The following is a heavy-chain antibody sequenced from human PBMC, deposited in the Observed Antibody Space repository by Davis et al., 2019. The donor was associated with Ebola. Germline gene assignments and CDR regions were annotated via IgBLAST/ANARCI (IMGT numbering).Heavy chain of an antibody. CDR2: ISSNSTNR. CDR3: AREAYYYDSTGYYYDIPDLFDY. Sequence: PGGSLRLSCAASGFTFSKYWMNWVRQAPGKGPEWVSYISSNSTNRKYADSVKGRFTISRDDAKNSLYLQMNSLRAEDTAVYYCAREAYYYDSTGYYYDIPDLFDYWGQGTLVTVSS. D-gene: IGHD3-22*01. V-gene: IGHV3-48*04. CDR1: GFTFSKYW. J-gene: IGHJ4*02.